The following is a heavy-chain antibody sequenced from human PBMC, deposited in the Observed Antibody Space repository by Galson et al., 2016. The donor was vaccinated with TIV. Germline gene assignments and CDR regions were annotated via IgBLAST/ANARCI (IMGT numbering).Heavy chain of an antibody. D-gene: IGHD5-18*01. CDR2: ISSNSVYI. CDR1: GFSFDDYA. Sequence: SLRLSCAASGFSFDDYAMHWVRQAPGKGLEWVSGISSNSVYIGYAGSVKGRFTISRDNAKKSLNLQMKSLRGDDTALYYCAKGRGYSYGSPQDYYYGFDVWGQGTTVTVSS. V-gene: IGHV3-9*01. J-gene: IGHJ6*02. CDR3: AKGRGYSYGSPQDYYYGFDV.